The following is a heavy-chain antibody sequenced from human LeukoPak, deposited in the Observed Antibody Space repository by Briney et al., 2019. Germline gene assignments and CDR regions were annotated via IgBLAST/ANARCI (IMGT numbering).Heavy chain of an antibody. CDR1: RFTFSSYG. CDR2: MRYDGSNE. D-gene: IGHD3-10*01. CDR3: AKDYYGSGSLFDY. V-gene: IGHV3-30*02. J-gene: IGHJ4*01. Sequence: GGSLRLSCAASRFTFSSYGMHWVRQAPGKGLEWVAFMRYDGSNEYYADSVKGRFTISRDNSKNTLYLQMNSLRAEDTAVYYCAKDYYGSGSLFDYWGQEPWSPSPQ.